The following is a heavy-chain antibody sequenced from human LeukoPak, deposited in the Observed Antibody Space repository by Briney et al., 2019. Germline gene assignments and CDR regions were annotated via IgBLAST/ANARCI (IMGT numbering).Heavy chain of an antibody. D-gene: IGHD6-19*01. CDR2: MNPNSGNT. V-gene: IGHV1-8*01. Sequence: ASVKVSCKASGYTLTSYDINWVRQATGQGLEWMGWMNPNSGNTGYAQKFQGRVTMTRNTSISTAYMELSSLRSEDTAVYYCASNVAVTAAFDIWGQGTMVPVSS. J-gene: IGHJ3*02. CDR3: ASNVAVTAAFDI. CDR1: GYTLTSYD.